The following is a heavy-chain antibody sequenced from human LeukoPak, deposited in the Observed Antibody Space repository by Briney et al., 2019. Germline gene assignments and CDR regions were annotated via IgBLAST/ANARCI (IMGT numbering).Heavy chain of an antibody. CDR2: INGGGDTM. CDR3: GSSAPRIVGSSKGLSD. Sequence: GGSLRLSCAASGFSLRAYDLIWVRQAPGKGLDWVSIINGGGDTMMYEDSVKGRFTISRDNSKNTFYLQMNSLRVEDTAVYYCGSSAPRIVGSSKGLSDWGQGTLVTVSS. V-gene: IGHV3-23*01. CDR1: GFSLRAYD. D-gene: IGHD1-26*01. J-gene: IGHJ4*02.